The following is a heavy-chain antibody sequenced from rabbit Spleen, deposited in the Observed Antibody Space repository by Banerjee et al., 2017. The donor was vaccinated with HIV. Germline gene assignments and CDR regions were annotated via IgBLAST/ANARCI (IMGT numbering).Heavy chain of an antibody. J-gene: IGHJ4*01. CDR1: GFSFSDRDV. V-gene: IGHV1S45*01. CDR2: IYSSSSGST. Sequence: QEQLEESGGGLVKPEGSLTLTCKASGFSFSDRDVMCWVRQAPGKGLEWIACIYSSSSGSTYYASWAKGRFTISKTSSTTVTLQMTRLTAADTATYFCAISYPGSSYGFNLWGPGTLVTVS. CDR3: AISYPGSSYGFNL. D-gene: IGHD8-1*01.